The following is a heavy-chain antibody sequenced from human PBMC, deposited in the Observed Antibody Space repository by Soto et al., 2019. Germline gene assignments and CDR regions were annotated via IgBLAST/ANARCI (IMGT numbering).Heavy chain of an antibody. J-gene: IGHJ3*02. CDR2: IYPGDSDT. CDR3: ARPRSAAEDWDAFDI. Sequence: GESLKISCKGSGYKFASYWIAWVRQMPGKGLEWMGIIYPGDSDTRYSPSFQGQVTISADKSISTAYLQWSSLKASDTAIFYCARPRSAAEDWDAFDIWGQGTMVTVSS. V-gene: IGHV5-51*01. D-gene: IGHD3-9*01. CDR1: GYKFASYW.